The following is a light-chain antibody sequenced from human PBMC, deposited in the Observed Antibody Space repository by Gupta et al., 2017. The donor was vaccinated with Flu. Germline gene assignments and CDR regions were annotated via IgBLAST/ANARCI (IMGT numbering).Light chain of an antibody. CDR1: QSISSY. Sequence: DIHMTQSPSSLSASVGDRVTITCRASQSISSYLNWYQQKPGKAPKLLIYAASSLQSGVPSRFSGSGSGTDFTLTISRLQPEDFATYYCQHRNSTPCTFGQGTKVEIK. CDR2: AAS. V-gene: IGKV1-39*01. CDR3: QHRNSTPCT. J-gene: IGKJ1*01.